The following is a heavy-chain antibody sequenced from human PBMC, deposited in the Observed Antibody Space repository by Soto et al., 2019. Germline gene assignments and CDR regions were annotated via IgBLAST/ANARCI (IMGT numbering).Heavy chain of an antibody. CDR1: GYTFTSYG. V-gene: IGHV1-18*01. CDR3: ARYQGYFDY. J-gene: IGHJ4*02. CDR2: ISAYNGNT. Sequence: ASVKVSCKASGYTFTSYGISWVRQAPGQGLEWMVWISAYNGNTNYAQKLQGRVTITTDTSTSTAYMELRSLSSDDTAVYYCARYQGYFDYWGQGTLVTVSS.